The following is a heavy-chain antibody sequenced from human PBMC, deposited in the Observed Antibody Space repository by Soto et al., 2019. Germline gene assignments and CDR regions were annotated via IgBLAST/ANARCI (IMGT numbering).Heavy chain of an antibody. V-gene: IGHV3-30-3*01. J-gene: IGHJ4*02. D-gene: IGHD4-17*01. CDR2: ISYDGSNK. CDR3: ARALTVTPNSDY. CDR1: GFTFSSYA. Sequence: QVQLVESGGGVVQPGRSLRLSCAASGFTFSSYAMHWVRQAPGKGLEWVAVISYDGSNKYYADSVKGRFTISRDNSKNTVYLQLNSLIAEDAVVYYCARALTVTPNSDYGGQGTLVTVSS.